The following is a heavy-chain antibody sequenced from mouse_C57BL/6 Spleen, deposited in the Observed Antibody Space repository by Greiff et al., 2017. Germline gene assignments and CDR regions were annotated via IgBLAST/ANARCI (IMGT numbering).Heavy chain of an antibody. Sequence: QVQLQQPGAELVKPGASVKLSCKASGYTFTSYWMHWVKQRPGQGLAWIGMIHPNSGSTNYNEKFKSKATLTVDKSSSTAYMQLSSLTSEDSAVYYCARDYYGSYYYAMDYWGQGTSVTVSS. V-gene: IGHV1-64*01. CDR3: ARDYYGSYYYAMDY. CDR2: IHPNSGST. CDR1: GYTFTSYW. J-gene: IGHJ4*01. D-gene: IGHD1-1*01.